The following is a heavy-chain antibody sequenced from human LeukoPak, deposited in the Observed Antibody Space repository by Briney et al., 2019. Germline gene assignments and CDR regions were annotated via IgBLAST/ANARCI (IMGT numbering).Heavy chain of an antibody. Sequence: GGSLRLSCAASEFTFRSYGMHWVRQAPGKGLEWVAFIRYDGSNKYYADSVKGRFTISRDNSRNTLYLQMNSLRAEDTAVYYCAKSGAARFDIWGQGTMVTVSS. CDR3: AKSGAARFDI. V-gene: IGHV3-30*02. CDR2: IRYDGSNK. J-gene: IGHJ3*02. CDR1: EFTFRSYG. D-gene: IGHD6-6*01.